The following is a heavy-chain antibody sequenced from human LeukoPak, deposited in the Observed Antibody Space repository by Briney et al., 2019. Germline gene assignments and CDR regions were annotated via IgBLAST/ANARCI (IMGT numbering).Heavy chain of an antibody. D-gene: IGHD6-19*01. J-gene: IGHJ6*02. CDR3: ARGEQWLTPSPHGMDV. CDR1: GFTFSSYS. Sequence: GGSPRLSCAASGFTFSSYSMNWVRQAPGKGLEWVSYISSSSSTIYYADSVKGRFTISRDNAKNSLYLQMNSLRAEDTAVYYCARGEQWLTPSPHGMDVWGQGTTVTVSS. CDR2: ISSSSSTI. V-gene: IGHV3-48*01.